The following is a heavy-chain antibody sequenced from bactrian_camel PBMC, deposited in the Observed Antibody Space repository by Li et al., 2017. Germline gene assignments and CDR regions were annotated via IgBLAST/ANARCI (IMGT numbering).Heavy chain of an antibody. Sequence: HVQLVESGGDSVQAGGSLRLSCATSGYTIRNYCMGWFRQAPGKEREGVACIGRDGITMYSDSVKGRFTISKDNAMNTLYLQMDSLKPEDSAMYYCARSRFVFRGCDLSTSGYYYGGQGTQVTVS. D-gene: IGHD5*01. J-gene: IGHJ4*01. V-gene: IGHV3S55*01. CDR1: GYTIRNYC. CDR3: ARSRFVFRGCDLSTSGYYY. CDR2: IGRDGIT.